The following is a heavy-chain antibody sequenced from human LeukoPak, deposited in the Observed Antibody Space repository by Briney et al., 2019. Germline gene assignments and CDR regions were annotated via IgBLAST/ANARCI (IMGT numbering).Heavy chain of an antibody. J-gene: IGHJ3*02. CDR2: ISSSGGTM. CDR1: GFTFSDYY. Sequence: GGPLRLSCAASGFTFSDYYMGWIRQAPGKGLDWVSYISSSGGTMYYADSVKGRFTISRDNAKNSLYLQMNSLRAEDTAVYYCARARGSYAFDIWGQGTMVTVSS. V-gene: IGHV3-11*04. CDR3: ARARGSYAFDI. D-gene: IGHD2-15*01.